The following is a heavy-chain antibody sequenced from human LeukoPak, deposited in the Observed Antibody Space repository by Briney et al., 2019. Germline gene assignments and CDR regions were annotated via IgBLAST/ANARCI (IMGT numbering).Heavy chain of an antibody. D-gene: IGHD6-19*01. CDR2: IYPGDSDT. CDR1: GYSFTSYW. V-gene: IGHV5-51*01. Sequence: GESLKISCKGSGYSFTSYWIGWVRQMPGKGLEWMGIIYPGDSDTRYSPSFQGQVTISADKSISTTYLQWSSLKASDTAMYYCARRIAVAGTPFDYWGQGTLVTVSS. J-gene: IGHJ4*02. CDR3: ARRIAVAGTPFDY.